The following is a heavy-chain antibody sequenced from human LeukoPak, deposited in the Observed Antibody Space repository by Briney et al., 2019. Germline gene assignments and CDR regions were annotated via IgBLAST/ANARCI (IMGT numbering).Heavy chain of an antibody. CDR2: INHSGST. V-gene: IGHV4-34*01. Sequence: SETLSLTCAVYGGSFSGYYWSWIRQAPGKGLEWIGEINHSGSTNYNPALKRRVTISVDTSKNQFSLKLSPVTAADTPVYYCARVAQYYDYVWGSYPQRHAFDISGQGTMVTVSS. CDR1: GGSFSGYY. J-gene: IGHJ3*02. CDR3: ARVAQYYDYVWGSYPQRHAFDI. D-gene: IGHD3-16*01.